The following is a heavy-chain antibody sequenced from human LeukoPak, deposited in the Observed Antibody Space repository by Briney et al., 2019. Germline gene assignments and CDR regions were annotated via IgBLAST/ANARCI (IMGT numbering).Heavy chain of an antibody. D-gene: IGHD2-21*02. V-gene: IGHV3-74*01. CDR3: ARVAYCGGDCYSLDYYYMDV. CDR1: GFTLRNYW. CDR2: INGDGTGA. Sequence: GGSLRLSCAASGFTLRNYWMHWVRQTPGKGLLWVSRINGDGTGATYAGSVKGRFTISRDNAKNTLYLQMSSLRAGDTAVYYCARVAYCGGDCYSLDYYYMDVWGKGTTVTVSS. J-gene: IGHJ6*03.